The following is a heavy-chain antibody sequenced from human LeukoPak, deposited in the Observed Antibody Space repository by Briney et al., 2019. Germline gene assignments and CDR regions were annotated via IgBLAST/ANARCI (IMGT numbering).Heavy chain of an antibody. J-gene: IGHJ6*03. V-gene: IGHV3-20*04. Sequence: GGSLRLSCAASGFTFSNYAMSWVRQAPGKGLEWVSGINWNGGSTGYADSVKGRFTISRDNAKNSLYLQMNSLRAEDTALYYCARVSLVYYYYMDVWGKGTTVTVSS. CDR1: GFTFSNYA. CDR3: ARVSLVYYYYMDV. CDR2: INWNGGST.